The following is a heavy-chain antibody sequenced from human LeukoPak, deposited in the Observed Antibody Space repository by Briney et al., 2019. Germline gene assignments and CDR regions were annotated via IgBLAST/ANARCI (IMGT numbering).Heavy chain of an antibody. Sequence: GGSLRLSCAASGFTFRNAWMSWVRQAPGKGLEWVGRIKSKTDGGTTDYAAPVKGRFTISRDDSKNTLYLQMNSLKTEDTAVYYCTTTSGGLVVGATTSYYYYGMDVWGQGTTVTVSS. D-gene: IGHD1-26*01. CDR2: IKSKTDGGTT. CDR1: GFTFRNAW. J-gene: IGHJ6*02. CDR3: TTTSGGLVVGATTSYYYYGMDV. V-gene: IGHV3-15*01.